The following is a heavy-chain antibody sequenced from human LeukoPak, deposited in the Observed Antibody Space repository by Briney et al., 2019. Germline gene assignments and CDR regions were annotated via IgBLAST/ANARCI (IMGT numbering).Heavy chain of an antibody. Sequence: GALRLSCAASGFTFSSYAMSWVRQAPGKGLEWVSAISGSGGSTYYADSVKGRFTISRDNSKNTLYLQMNSLRAEDTAVYYCARDGAGYDYVWGSYRSYYFDYWGQGTLVTVSS. D-gene: IGHD3-16*02. J-gene: IGHJ4*02. CDR3: ARDGAGYDYVWGSYRSYYFDY. CDR2: ISGSGGST. CDR1: GFTFSSYA. V-gene: IGHV3-23*01.